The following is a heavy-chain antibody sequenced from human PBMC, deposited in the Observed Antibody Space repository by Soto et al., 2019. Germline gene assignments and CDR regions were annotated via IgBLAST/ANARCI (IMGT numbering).Heavy chain of an antibody. D-gene: IGHD3-22*01. Sequence: QVQLVQSGAEVKKPGSSVKVSCKASGGTFSSYAISWVRQAPGQGLEWMGGIIPIFGTANYAQKFQGRVTITADESTSTAYMELSSLRSEDTGVYYCATHGRGDYYGSSGSLDYWGQGTLVTVSS. CDR2: IIPIFGTA. CDR3: ATHGRGDYYGSSGSLDY. J-gene: IGHJ4*02. CDR1: GGTFSSYA. V-gene: IGHV1-69*12.